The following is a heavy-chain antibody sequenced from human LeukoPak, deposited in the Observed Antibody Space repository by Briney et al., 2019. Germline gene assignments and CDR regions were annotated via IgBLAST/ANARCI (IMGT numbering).Heavy chain of an antibody. V-gene: IGHV3-23*01. J-gene: IGHJ4*02. CDR3: AVSVRFERVWHYFNN. D-gene: IGHD3-9*01. Sequence: GGSLGLSCAASGFTFSSYAVNWVRQAPGKGLEWVSAISGSGRSTYYADSVKGRFTISRDNSKNTLYLQMNSLRAEDTAVYYCAVSVRFERVWHYFNNWGQGTQVTVSS. CDR1: GFTFSSYA. CDR2: ISGSGRST.